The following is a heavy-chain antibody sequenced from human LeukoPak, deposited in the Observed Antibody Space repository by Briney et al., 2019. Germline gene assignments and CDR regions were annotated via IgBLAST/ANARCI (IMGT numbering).Heavy chain of an antibody. Sequence: LSLTCTVSGGSISSRTYHWGWIRQAPGKGLEWVAVISYDGSNKYYADSVKGRFTISRDNSKNTLYLQMNSLRAEDTAVHYCARANPVLMVSKYFQHWGQGTLVTVSS. CDR1: GGSISSRT. CDR2: ISYDGSNK. D-gene: IGHD2-8*01. CDR3: ARANPVLMVSKYFQH. V-gene: IGHV3-30*04. J-gene: IGHJ1*01.